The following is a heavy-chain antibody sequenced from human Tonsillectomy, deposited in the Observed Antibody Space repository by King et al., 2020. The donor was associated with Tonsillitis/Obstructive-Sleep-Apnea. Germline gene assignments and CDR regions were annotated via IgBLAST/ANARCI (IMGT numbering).Heavy chain of an antibody. D-gene: IGHD3-3*01. Sequence: VQLQESGPGLVKPSGTLSLTCAVSGGSISSSNWWSWVRQPPGKGLEWIGEIYHSGSTNYNPSLKSRVTISVDKSKNQFSLKLSSVTAADTAVYYCARNPGYYGFWSGYLNRNWFDPWGQGTLVTVSS. V-gene: IGHV4-4*02. J-gene: IGHJ5*02. CDR1: GGSISSSNW. CDR3: ARNPGYYGFWSGYLNRNWFDP. CDR2: IYHSGST.